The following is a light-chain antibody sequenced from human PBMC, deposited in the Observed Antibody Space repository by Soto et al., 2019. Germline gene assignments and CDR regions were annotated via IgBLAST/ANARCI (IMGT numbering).Light chain of an antibody. Sequence: QSVLTQPPSASWTPGHRFTISFSGSISNIGSNTVNWYKQLPVTAPKLLIYSHNQRHSGVPDRLSGSKSGTSDSLDISGLQSEDEADYYCAARDDRLNGYVFGTGTKVT. J-gene: IGLJ1*01. V-gene: IGLV1-44*01. CDR2: SHN. CDR1: ISNIGSNT. CDR3: AARDDRLNGYV.